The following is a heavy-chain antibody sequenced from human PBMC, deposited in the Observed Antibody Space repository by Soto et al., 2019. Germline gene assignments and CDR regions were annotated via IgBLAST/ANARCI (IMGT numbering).Heavy chain of an antibody. Sequence: QLQLQESGSGLVKPSETLSLTCIVSNGSISSRSSYWGWIRQTPGKGLEWIGSIYYIGNTYYNPSLKSRLTIPIDTSKTQFSLKMNSVTAADTAVYFCGGQDYGAKGYYFETWGQGALVTVSS. CDR3: GGQDYGAKGYYFET. CDR1: NGSISSRSSY. D-gene: IGHD4-17*01. CDR2: IYYIGNT. V-gene: IGHV4-39*01. J-gene: IGHJ4*02.